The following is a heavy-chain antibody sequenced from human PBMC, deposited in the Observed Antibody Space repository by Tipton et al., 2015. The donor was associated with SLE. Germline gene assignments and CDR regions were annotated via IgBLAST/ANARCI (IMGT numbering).Heavy chain of an antibody. J-gene: IGHJ5*02. Sequence: TLSLTCTVSDDALSSSSYYWGWVRQPPGKGLEWIGTIYYSGSTYYNTSLKSRVTISADTSKNQFSLKLSSVTAADTAVYYCARHGGVPPDWFDPWGQGTLVTVSS. CDR2: IYYSGST. D-gene: IGHD3-16*01. CDR3: ARHGGVPPDWFDP. CDR1: DDALSSSSYY. V-gene: IGHV4-39*01.